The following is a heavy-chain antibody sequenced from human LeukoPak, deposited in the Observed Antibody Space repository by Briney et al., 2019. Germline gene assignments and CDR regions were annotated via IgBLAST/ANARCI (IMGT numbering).Heavy chain of an antibody. V-gene: IGHV3-23*01. J-gene: IGHJ4*02. CDR2: ISGSGGST. Sequence: PGGSLRLSCAASGFTFSSYAMSWVRQAPGKGLEWVSAISGSGGSTYYADSVKGRFTISRDNSKDTLYLQMNSLRAEDTAVYYCAKCGHGGSCYFDYWGQGTLVTVSS. D-gene: IGHD2-15*01. CDR3: AKCGHGGSCYFDY. CDR1: GFTFSSYA.